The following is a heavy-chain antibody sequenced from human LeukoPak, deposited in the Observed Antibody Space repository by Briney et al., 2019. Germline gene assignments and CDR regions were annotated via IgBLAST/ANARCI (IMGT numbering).Heavy chain of an antibody. CDR3: ARCLAVAPYYFDY. Sequence: QPGGSLRLSCAASGFTFSRYWMSWVRQAPGKGLEWVANIKQDGSEKYYVDSVKGRFTISRDNAKNSLYLQMNSLRAEDTAVYYCARCLAVAPYYFDYWGQGTLVTVSS. J-gene: IGHJ4*02. D-gene: IGHD6-19*01. V-gene: IGHV3-7*01. CDR1: GFTFSRYW. CDR2: IKQDGSEK.